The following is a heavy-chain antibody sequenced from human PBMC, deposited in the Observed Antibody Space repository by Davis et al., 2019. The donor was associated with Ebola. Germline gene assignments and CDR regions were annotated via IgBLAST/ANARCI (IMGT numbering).Heavy chain of an antibody. V-gene: IGHV3-21*01. CDR2: ITGSSDRT. Sequence: GESLKISCAASGFTFSSYAMTWVRQAPGKGLEWVSSITGSSDRTWYADSVKGRFTISRDNAKNSLYLQMNSLRAEDTAVYYCASDFRRTGFLDVWGKGTTVTVSS. D-gene: IGHD1-14*01. CDR1: GFTFSSYA. J-gene: IGHJ6*04. CDR3: ASDFRRTGFLDV.